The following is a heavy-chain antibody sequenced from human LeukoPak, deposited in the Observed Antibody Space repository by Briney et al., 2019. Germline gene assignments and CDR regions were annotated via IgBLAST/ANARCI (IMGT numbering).Heavy chain of an antibody. J-gene: IGHJ5*02. CDR1: GGSISSSGYY. D-gene: IGHD6-6*01. CDR3: ARYSSSSGWFDP. Sequence: PSETLSLSCTVSGGSISSSGYYWGWIRQSPGKGLEWIGIIYYSGGTYYNPSLKSRVTISVDTSKNQFSLKLSSVTAANTAIYYCARYSSSSGWFDPWGQGTLVTVSS. CDR2: IYYSGGT. V-gene: IGHV4-39*01.